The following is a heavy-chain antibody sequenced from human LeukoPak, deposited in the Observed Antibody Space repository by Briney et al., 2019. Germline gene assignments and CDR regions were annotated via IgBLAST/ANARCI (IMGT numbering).Heavy chain of an antibody. J-gene: IGHJ6*04. CDR1: GGSISSYY. Sequence: SETLSLTCTVSGGSISSYYWSWIRHPPGKGLEWIGYIYYSGSTTYNPSLKSRVTISVDTSKNQFSLKLSSVTAADTAVYYCARAPSDIVVVPAAPPRYYYYGMDVWGKGTTVTVSS. CDR2: IYYSGST. V-gene: IGHV4-59*01. D-gene: IGHD2-2*01. CDR3: ARAPSDIVVVPAAPPRYYYYGMDV.